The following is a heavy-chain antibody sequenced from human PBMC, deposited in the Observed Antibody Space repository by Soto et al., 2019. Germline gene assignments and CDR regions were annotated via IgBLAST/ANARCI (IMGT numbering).Heavy chain of an antibody. Sequence: QVQLVQSGAEVKKPGASVKVSCKASGYTFTSHDINWMRQATGQGLEWMGWMNPHSGHTNYAQKFQGRVTMTRDTSISTAYMELTSLRSEDTAVYYCASDMSTTWGEGTLVTFAS. D-gene: IGHD2-2*01. CDR2: MNPHSGHT. V-gene: IGHV1-8*01. CDR1: GYTFTSHD. J-gene: IGHJ5*02. CDR3: ASDMSTT.